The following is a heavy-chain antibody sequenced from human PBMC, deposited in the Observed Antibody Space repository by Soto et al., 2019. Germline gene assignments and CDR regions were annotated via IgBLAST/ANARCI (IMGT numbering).Heavy chain of an antibody. Sequence: QVQLVESGGGVVQPGRSLRLSCAASGFTFSSYAMHWVRQAPGKGLEWVAVISYDGSNKYYAEYVKGRLTISRDNSKNTLYLQMNSLRAEDTAVYYCARDPMGRYYGSGSYYFDYWGQGTLFTVSS. D-gene: IGHD3-10*01. J-gene: IGHJ4*02. CDR2: ISYDGSNK. CDR3: ARDPMGRYYGSGSYYFDY. V-gene: IGHV3-30-3*01. CDR1: GFTFSSYA.